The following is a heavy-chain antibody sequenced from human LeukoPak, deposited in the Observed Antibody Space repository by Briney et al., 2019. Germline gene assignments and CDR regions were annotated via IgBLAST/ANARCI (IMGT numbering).Heavy chain of an antibody. J-gene: IGHJ4*02. CDR1: GYTFTSYG. V-gene: IGHV1-18*01. CDR2: ISAYNGNT. D-gene: IGHD5-12*01. CDR3: ARSVRNGYSGYDFGY. Sequence: ASVKVSCKASGYTFTSYGISWVRQAPGQGLEWMGWISAYNGNTNYAQKLQGRVTMTTDTSTSTAYMELRSLRSDDTAVYYCARSVRNGYSGYDFGYWGQGTLVTVSS.